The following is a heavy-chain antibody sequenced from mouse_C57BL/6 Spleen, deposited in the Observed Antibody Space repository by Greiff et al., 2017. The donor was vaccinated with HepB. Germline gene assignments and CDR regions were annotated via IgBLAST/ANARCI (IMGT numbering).Heavy chain of an antibody. D-gene: IGHD2-4*01. CDR3: ARSSYDYDPAWFAY. CDR2: IRNKANGYTT. V-gene: IGHV7-3*01. Sequence: EVKLMESGGGLVQPGGSLSLSCATSGFTFTDYYMSWVRQPPGKALEWLGFIRNKANGYTTEYSASVKGRFTISRDNSQSILYLQMNALRAEDIATYYCARSSYDYDPAWFAYWGQGTLVTVSA. J-gene: IGHJ3*01. CDR1: GFTFTDYY.